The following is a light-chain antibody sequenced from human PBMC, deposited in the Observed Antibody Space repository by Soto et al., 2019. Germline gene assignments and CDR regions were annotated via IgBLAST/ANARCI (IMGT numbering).Light chain of an antibody. CDR1: TSDVGTYKF. J-gene: IGLJ2*01. CDR2: EVS. CDR3: CSHAGSHVI. Sequence: QSVLTQPASVSGSPGQSITISCTGTTSDVGTYKFVSWYQQHPGIAPKLMIYEVSERPSGVSNRFSGSKSGNTASLTISGLQVEDEADYYCCSHAGSHVIFGGGTQLTVL. V-gene: IGLV2-23*02.